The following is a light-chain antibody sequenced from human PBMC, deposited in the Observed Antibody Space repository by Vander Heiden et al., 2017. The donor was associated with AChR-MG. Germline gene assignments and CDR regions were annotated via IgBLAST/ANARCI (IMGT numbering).Light chain of an antibody. CDR3: QSYDSSLWV. Sequence: QSVLTQPPSVSGAPGQRVTISCTGSSSNIGAGYDVHWYQQLPGTAPKLIIYGNSNRPSGVPDRFSGSKSGTSASLAITGLQAEDEADYYCQSYDSSLWVFGGGTKLT. CDR1: SSNIGAGYD. J-gene: IGLJ3*02. V-gene: IGLV1-40*01. CDR2: GNS.